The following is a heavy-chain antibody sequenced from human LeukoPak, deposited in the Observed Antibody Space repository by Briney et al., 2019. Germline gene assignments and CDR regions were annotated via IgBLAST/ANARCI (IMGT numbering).Heavy chain of an antibody. CDR2: IYYSGST. CDR3: ARVGKYYYDSSGYSPDFQH. J-gene: IGHJ1*01. Sequence: ASETLSLTCTVSGGSIGSYYWSWIRQPPGKGLEWIGYIYYSGSTNYNPSLKSRVTISVDTSKNQFSLKLSSVTAADTAVYYCARVGKYYYDSSGYSPDFQHWGQGTLVTVSS. D-gene: IGHD3-22*01. CDR1: GGSIGSYY. V-gene: IGHV4-59*12.